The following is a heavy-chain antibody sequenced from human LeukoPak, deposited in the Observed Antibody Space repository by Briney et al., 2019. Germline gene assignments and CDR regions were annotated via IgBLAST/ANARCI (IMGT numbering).Heavy chain of an antibody. V-gene: IGHV1-18*01. Sequence: GASVKVSCKASGYTFTSHSISWVRQAPGQGLEWMGWNSAYNGDTKYAQKFQGRVTMTTDASTTTAYMELRSLTSDDTALYYCARDLLEPEMAAWGLGTLVTVSS. J-gene: IGHJ5*02. CDR3: ARDLLEPEMAA. CDR1: GYTFTSHS. CDR2: NSAYNGDT. D-gene: IGHD5-24*01.